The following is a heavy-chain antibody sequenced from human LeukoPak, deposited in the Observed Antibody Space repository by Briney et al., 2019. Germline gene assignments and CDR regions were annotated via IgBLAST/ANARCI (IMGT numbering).Heavy chain of an antibody. CDR2: ISYDGSNK. J-gene: IGHJ4*02. Sequence: GGSLRLSCAASGFTFSSYAMHWVRQAPGKGLEWVAVISYDGSNKYYADSVKGRFTISRDNSKNTLYLQMNSLRAEDTAVYYCARDWDHRRGSPPFDYWGQGTLVTVSS. CDR3: ARDWDHRRGSPPFDY. CDR1: GFTFSSYA. V-gene: IGHV3-30-3*01. D-gene: IGHD1-26*01.